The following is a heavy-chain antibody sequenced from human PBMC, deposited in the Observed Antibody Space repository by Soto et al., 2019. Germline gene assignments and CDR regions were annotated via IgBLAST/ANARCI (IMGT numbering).Heavy chain of an antibody. CDR1: GFTFSSYW. J-gene: IGHJ4*02. CDR2: IKQDGSEK. Sequence: PGGSLRLSCAASGFTFSSYWMSWVRQAPGKGLEWVANIKQDGSEKYYVDSVKGRFTISRDNSKNTLYLQMNSLRADDTAVYYCARGLWSLSHLDYWGLGTLVTVSS. D-gene: IGHD3-10*01. CDR3: ARGLWSLSHLDY. V-gene: IGHV3-7*04.